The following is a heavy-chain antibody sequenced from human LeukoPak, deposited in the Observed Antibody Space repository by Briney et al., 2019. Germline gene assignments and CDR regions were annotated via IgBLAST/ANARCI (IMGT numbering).Heavy chain of an antibody. CDR1: GFTFSSYS. Sequence: KAGGSLRPSCAASGFTFSSYSMNWVRQAPGKGLEWVSSISSSSNYIYYADSVKGRFTISRDNAKNSLYLQMNSLRAEDTTVYYCARDCWDYGSGSYCGIDYWGQGTLVTVSS. CDR2: ISSSSNYI. J-gene: IGHJ4*02. V-gene: IGHV3-21*03. D-gene: IGHD3-10*01. CDR3: ARDCWDYGSGSYCGIDY.